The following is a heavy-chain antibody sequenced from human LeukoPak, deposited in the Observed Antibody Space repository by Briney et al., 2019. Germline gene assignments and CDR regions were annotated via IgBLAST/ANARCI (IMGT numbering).Heavy chain of an antibody. Sequence: GASVKVSCKASGDTFTTYDFNWVRQATGQGLEWMGWMNPNSGNSGYAQKFQGRATMTRDTSISTAYMELSRLRSDDTAVYYCARDGFPNYYDSSGYYPPPDYWGQGTLVTVSS. D-gene: IGHD3-22*01. J-gene: IGHJ4*02. CDR1: GDTFTTYD. CDR3: ARDGFPNYYDSSGYYPPPDY. CDR2: MNPNSGNS. V-gene: IGHV1-8*01.